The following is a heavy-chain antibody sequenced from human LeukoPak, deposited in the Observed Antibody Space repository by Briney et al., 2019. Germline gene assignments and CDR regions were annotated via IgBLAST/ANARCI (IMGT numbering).Heavy chain of an antibody. J-gene: IGHJ3*01. V-gene: IGHV4-30-4*08. CDR3: ARGRPGYDSGNADGFDV. Sequence: KPSQTLSLTCAVSGGSFSSDKYYWGWIRQPPGKGLERIGYIYYSGTTYYNPSLKSRATISLDTSKNQFSLRLSSMTAADTAVYFSARGRPGYDSGNADGFDVWGQGTMVTVS. CDR2: IYYSGTT. D-gene: IGHD3-10*01. CDR1: GGSFSSDKYY.